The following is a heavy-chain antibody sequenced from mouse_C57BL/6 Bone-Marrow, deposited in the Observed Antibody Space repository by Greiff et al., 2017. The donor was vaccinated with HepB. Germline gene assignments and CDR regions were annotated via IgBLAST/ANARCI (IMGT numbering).Heavy chain of an antibody. J-gene: IGHJ4*01. D-gene: IGHD1-1*01. Sequence: VQLVESGAELVRPGASVTLSCKASGYTFTDYEMHWVKQTPVHGLEWIGAIDPETGGTAYNQKFKGKAILTADKSSSPAYMELRSLTSEDSAVYYCTRPYYGSSSYYYAMDYWGQGTSVTVSS. V-gene: IGHV1-15*01. CDR1: GYTFTDYE. CDR3: TRPYYGSSSYYYAMDY. CDR2: IDPETGGT.